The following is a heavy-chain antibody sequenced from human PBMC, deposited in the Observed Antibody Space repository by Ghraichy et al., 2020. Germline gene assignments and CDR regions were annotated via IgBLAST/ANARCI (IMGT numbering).Heavy chain of an antibody. Sequence: ASVKVSCKASGYTFTSYAMHWVRQAPGQRLEWMGWINAGNGNTKYSQKFQGRVTITRDTSASTAYMELSSLRSEDTAVYYCARGYGGNSNYYYYGMDVWGQGTTVTVSS. J-gene: IGHJ6*02. CDR1: GYTFTSYA. CDR3: ARGYGGNSNYYYYGMDV. D-gene: IGHD4-23*01. V-gene: IGHV1-3*01. CDR2: INAGNGNT.